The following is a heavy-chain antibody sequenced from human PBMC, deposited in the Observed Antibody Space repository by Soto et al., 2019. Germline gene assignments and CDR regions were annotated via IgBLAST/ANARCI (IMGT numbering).Heavy chain of an antibody. CDR2: IKRDGSEK. V-gene: IGHV3-7*03. J-gene: IGHJ4*02. D-gene: IGHD3-3*01. Sequence: EVQLVESGGGLVQPGGSLRLSCVASGFTFRSNWMSWVRQAPGKGLEWVANIKRDGSEKYYVDSVKVRFTISRDNAKNTLYLQMNSLRADDTAVYYCASLEWEASGYADYWGQGILVTVSS. CDR3: ASLEWEASGYADY. CDR1: GFTFRSNW.